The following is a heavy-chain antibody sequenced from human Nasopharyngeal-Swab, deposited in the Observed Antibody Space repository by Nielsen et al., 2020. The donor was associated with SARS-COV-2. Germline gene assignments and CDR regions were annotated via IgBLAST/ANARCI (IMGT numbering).Heavy chain of an antibody. Sequence: SETLSLTCSVSGGSINSNNYYWGWIRQPPGKGLEWIGSIDYSGPTYYNPSLKSRATISVDTSKNQFSLKLSSVTAADTAVYYCARRHPSRYFDYWGQGTLVTVSS. V-gene: IGHV4-39*07. CDR3: ARRHPSRYFDY. J-gene: IGHJ4*02. CDR1: GGSINSNNYY. CDR2: IDYSGPT.